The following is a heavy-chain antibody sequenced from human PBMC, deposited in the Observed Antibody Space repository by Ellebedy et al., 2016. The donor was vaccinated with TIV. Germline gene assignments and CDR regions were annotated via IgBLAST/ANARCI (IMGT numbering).Heavy chain of an antibody. CDR3: VRGSRGWNGIDY. V-gene: IGHV3-74*01. CDR1: GFTFSNHW. D-gene: IGHD6-19*01. Sequence: PGGSLRLSCAASGFTFSNHWLYWVRHVPGKGPVWVSRISPDGGDTNYEDSVRGRFTISRDNAKNTLYVQMSSLRVEDTAGYYCVRGSRGWNGIDYWGQGTLLTVSS. J-gene: IGHJ4*02. CDR2: ISPDGGDT.